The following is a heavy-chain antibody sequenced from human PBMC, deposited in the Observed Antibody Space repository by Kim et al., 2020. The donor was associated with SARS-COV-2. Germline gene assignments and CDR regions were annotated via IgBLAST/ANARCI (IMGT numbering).Heavy chain of an antibody. D-gene: IGHD2-21*01. J-gene: IGHJ4*02. Sequence: SGTSYADPVKGRFTISRDNAKNTLYLQMNSLRAEDTAVYYCARAGDGDYWGQGTLVTVSS. V-gene: IGHV3-74*01. CDR3: ARAGDGDY. CDR2: SGT.